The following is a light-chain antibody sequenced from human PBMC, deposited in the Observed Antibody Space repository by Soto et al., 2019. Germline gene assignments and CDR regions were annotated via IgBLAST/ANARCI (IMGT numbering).Light chain of an antibody. CDR1: QTMSSW. J-gene: IGKJ1*01. CDR3: QHYKSYSEA. CDR2: KAY. Sequence: DIQMTQSPSTLSGSVGDRVTITCRASQTMSSWLAWYQQKPGKAPKLLIYKAYTLKSGVPSRFSGSGSGTEFTLTISSLQPDDCATDYCQHYKSYSEAFGQGTKVDIK. V-gene: IGKV1-5*03.